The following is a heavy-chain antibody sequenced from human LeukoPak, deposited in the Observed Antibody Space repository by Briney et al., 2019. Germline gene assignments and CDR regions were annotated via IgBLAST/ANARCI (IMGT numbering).Heavy chain of an antibody. V-gene: IGHV1-46*01. D-gene: IGHD5-24*01. CDR3: VREFRGGTFDF. CDR1: GYTFTSYY. J-gene: IGHJ4*02. Sequence: ASVKVSCKASGYTFTSYYIHWVRQAPGQGLEWMGIIIPSGGGTNYPPKFQGRITVTRDTSTSIVYMELSRLRSEDTAMYYCVREFRGGTFDFWGQGTLVTVSS. CDR2: IIPSGGGT.